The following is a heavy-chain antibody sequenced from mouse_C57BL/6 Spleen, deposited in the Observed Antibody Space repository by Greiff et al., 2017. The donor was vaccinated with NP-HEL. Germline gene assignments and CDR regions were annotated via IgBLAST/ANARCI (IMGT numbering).Heavy chain of an antibody. D-gene: IGHD2-5*01. V-gene: IGHV1-76*01. CDR1: GYTFTDYY. Sequence: QVQLQQSGAELVRPGASVKLSCKASGYTFTDYYINWVKQRPGQGLEWISRIYPGSGNTYYNEKFKGKATLTAEKSSSTAYMQLSSLTSEDSAVYFCAREGYSNYFDYWGQGTTLTVSS. CDR2: IYPGSGNT. J-gene: IGHJ2*01. CDR3: AREGYSNYFDY.